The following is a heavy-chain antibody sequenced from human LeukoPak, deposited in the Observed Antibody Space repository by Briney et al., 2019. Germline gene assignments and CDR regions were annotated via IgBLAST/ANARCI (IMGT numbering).Heavy chain of an antibody. D-gene: IGHD6-13*01. CDR2: IYASGTT. J-gene: IGHJ3*02. CDR3: ARHYGIATAGTGAFDI. CDR1: GGSISTYY. V-gene: IGHV4-4*07. Sequence: PETLSLTCTVSGGSISTYYWSWIRQPAGKGLEWIGRIYASGTTNYNPSLKSRVTMSVDTSKNQFSLKLSSVTAADTAVYYCARHYGIATAGTGAFDIWGQGTMVTVSS.